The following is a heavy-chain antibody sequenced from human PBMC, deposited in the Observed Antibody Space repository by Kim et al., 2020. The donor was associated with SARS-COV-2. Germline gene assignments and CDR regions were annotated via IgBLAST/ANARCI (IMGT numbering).Heavy chain of an antibody. Sequence: GGSLRLSCAASGFTVSSNYMSWVRQAPGKGLEWVSVIYSGGSTYYADSVKGRFTISRDNSKNTLYLQMNSLRAEDTAVYYCARDRRGYRGFNAFDIWGQGTMVTVSS. CDR1: GFTVSSNY. V-gene: IGHV3-53*01. D-gene: IGHD6-13*01. CDR2: IYSGGST. J-gene: IGHJ3*02. CDR3: ARDRRGYRGFNAFDI.